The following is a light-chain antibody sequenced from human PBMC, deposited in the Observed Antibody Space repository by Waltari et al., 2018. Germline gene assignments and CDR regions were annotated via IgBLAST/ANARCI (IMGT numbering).Light chain of an antibody. V-gene: IGKV1-33*01. CDR1: QDISNY. Sequence: DIQMTQSPSSLSASVGDRVTITCQASQDISNYLNWYQQKPGKAPKLLIYDASNLETGVPSRFSGSGSGTDFTVTISSLQPEDIATYYCQQYDNLLPITFGQRTRLEIK. J-gene: IGKJ5*01. CDR2: DAS. CDR3: QQYDNLLPIT.